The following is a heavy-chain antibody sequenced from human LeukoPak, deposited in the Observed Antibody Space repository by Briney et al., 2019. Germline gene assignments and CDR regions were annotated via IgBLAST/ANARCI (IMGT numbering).Heavy chain of an antibody. CDR2: IRTSTGSP. Sequence: ASVKVSCKASGYTFTSYAINWVRQAPGQGLEYMGWIRTSTGSPTYAQGFTGRFVFSLDTSVNTAYLQISSLKAEDTAVYYCARETGQQLVHGYYYYGMDVWGQGTTVTVSS. CDR1: GYTFTSYA. CDR3: ARETGQQLVHGYYYYGMDV. V-gene: IGHV7-4-1*02. J-gene: IGHJ6*02. D-gene: IGHD6-13*01.